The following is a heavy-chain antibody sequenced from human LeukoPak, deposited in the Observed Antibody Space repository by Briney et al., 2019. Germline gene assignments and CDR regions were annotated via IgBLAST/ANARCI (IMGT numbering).Heavy chain of an antibody. CDR3: VAAVTMDNWFDP. D-gene: IGHD4-17*01. CDR2: IYHSGST. Sequence: SETLSVTCAVSGYSISSGYYWGWIRQPPGKGLEWIGSIYHSGSTYYNPSLKSRVTISVDTSKNQFSLKLSSVTAADTAVYYCVAAVTMDNWFDPWGQGTLVTVSS. V-gene: IGHV4-38-2*01. J-gene: IGHJ5*02. CDR1: GYSISSGYY.